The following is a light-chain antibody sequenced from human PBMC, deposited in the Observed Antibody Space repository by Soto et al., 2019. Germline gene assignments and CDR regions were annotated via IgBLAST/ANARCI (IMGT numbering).Light chain of an antibody. Sequence: QYVLTQPASVSGSPGQSVTISCTGNSSDVGSYNRVSWYQQPPGTAPKLMIYEVSNRPSGVPDRFSGSKSGNTASLTISGLQAEDEADYYCSSYTSSSTVVFGGGTKVTVL. CDR3: SSYTSSSTVV. V-gene: IGLV2-18*02. CDR2: EVS. CDR1: SSDVGSYNR. J-gene: IGLJ2*01.